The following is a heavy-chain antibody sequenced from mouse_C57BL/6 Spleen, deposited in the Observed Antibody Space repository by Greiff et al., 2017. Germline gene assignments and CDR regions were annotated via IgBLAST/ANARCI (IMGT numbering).Heavy chain of an antibody. Sequence: EVKVEESGGGLVQPGGSMKLSCVASGFTFSNYWMNWVRQSPEKGLEWVAQIRFKSDNYATHYAESVKGRFTISRDDSKSSFYLQMNNLRAEDTGVYYCSRDSSRDYWGQGTSVTVSS. D-gene: IGHD3-3*01. CDR2: IRFKSDNYAT. CDR3: SRDSSRDY. CDR1: GFTFSNYW. J-gene: IGHJ4*01. V-gene: IGHV6-3*01.